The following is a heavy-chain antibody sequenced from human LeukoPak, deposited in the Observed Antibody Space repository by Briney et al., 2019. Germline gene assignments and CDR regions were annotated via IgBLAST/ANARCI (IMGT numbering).Heavy chain of an antibody. CDR1: GFSFSNFW. CDR2: ISPDGSET. Sequence: GGSLRLSCAASGFSFSNFWMHWGRQAPGEGLVWVSRISPDGSETTYADSVKGRFTISRDDAKNTLYLQLSSLRAEDTAVYYCARDMWGSFDYWGQGALVTVSS. V-gene: IGHV3-74*01. J-gene: IGHJ4*02. D-gene: IGHD7-27*01. CDR3: ARDMWGSFDY.